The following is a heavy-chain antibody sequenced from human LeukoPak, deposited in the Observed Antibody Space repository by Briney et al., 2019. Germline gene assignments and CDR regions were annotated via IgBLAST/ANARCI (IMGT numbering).Heavy chain of an antibody. Sequence: SQTLSLTCAISGDSVSTNSATWTWLRQSPSRGLEWLGRTYYRSKWSNDYAVSMKSRITINPDTSKNQFSLQLDSVTPEDTAVYYCARLVGASWFDSWGQGTLVTVSS. CDR1: GDSVSTNSAT. D-gene: IGHD1-26*01. V-gene: IGHV6-1*01. CDR2: TYYRSKWSN. CDR3: ARLVGASWFDS. J-gene: IGHJ5*01.